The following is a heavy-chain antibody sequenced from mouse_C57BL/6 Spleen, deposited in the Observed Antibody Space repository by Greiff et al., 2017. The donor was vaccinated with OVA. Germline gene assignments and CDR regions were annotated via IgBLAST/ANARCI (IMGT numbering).Heavy chain of an antibody. CDR2: IDPSESYT. CDR1: GYTFTSYW. V-gene: IGHV1-50*01. Sequence: QVQLKQPGAELVKPGASVKLSCKASGYTFTSYWMQWVKQRPGQGLEWIGEIDPSESYTNYNQKFKGKATLTVDTSSSTAYMQLSSLTSEDSAVYYCARPDWGYAMDYWGQGTSVTVSS. CDR3: ARPDWGYAMDY. J-gene: IGHJ4*01.